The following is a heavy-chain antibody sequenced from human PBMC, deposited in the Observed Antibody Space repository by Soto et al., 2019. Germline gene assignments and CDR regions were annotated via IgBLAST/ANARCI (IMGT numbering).Heavy chain of an antibody. D-gene: IGHD1-1*01. Sequence: EVQLLESGGGLVQPGGSLRLSCVASGFSFSSYAMTWVRQAPGKGLEWVSVISGSDGSTYYAHSVKGLFTISRDNSKNTLYLKMNSLRAEDTAVYYCAKDRERDAWYKDYWGQGTLVTVSS. CDR2: ISGSDGST. V-gene: IGHV3-23*01. J-gene: IGHJ4*02. CDR3: AKDRERDAWYKDY. CDR1: GFSFSSYA.